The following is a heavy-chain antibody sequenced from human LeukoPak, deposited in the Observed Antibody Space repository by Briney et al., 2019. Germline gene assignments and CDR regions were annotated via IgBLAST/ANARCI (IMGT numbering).Heavy chain of an antibody. Sequence: GGSLRLSCAASGFTFSSYEMNWVRQAPGKGLEWVSYISNSGSPIYYADSVKGRFTISRNNAKNSLYLQMNSLRAEDTAIYYCARHGRADGDYGGFDYWGQGTLVTVSS. CDR3: ARHGRADGDYGGFDY. D-gene: IGHD4-17*01. CDR2: ISNSGSPI. CDR1: GFTFSSYE. J-gene: IGHJ4*02. V-gene: IGHV3-48*03.